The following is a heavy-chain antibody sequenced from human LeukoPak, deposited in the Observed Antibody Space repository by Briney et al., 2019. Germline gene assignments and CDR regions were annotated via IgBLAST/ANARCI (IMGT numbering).Heavy chain of an antibody. Sequence: SETLSLTCTVSSGSISGHYWSWIRQPPGKGLEWIGYIYASGTTYYNPSLESRVSISVDTSKDQFSLKLTSVTAADTAVYYCARSGSAVTGTRDVDYWGQGTLVTVSS. CDR2: IYASGTT. CDR3: ARSGSAVTGTRDVDY. V-gene: IGHV4-59*11. CDR1: SGSISGHY. J-gene: IGHJ4*02. D-gene: IGHD6-19*01.